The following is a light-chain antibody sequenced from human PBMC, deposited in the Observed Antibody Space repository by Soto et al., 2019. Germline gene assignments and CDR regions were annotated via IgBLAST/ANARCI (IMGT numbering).Light chain of an antibody. CDR2: SAS. V-gene: IGKV3-11*01. Sequence: EIVLTQSPATLSLSPGERATLSCRASQSVRNDLVWYHQKPGQAPRVLIYSASNRATGSPARFSGSGSGTDFTLTISSLEPEDFAVYYCQQRTTWPPTFGGGTKVEMK. CDR1: QSVRND. J-gene: IGKJ4*01. CDR3: QQRTTWPPT.